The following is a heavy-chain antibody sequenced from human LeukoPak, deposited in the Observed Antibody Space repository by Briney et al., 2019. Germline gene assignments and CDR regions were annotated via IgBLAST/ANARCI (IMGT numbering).Heavy chain of an antibody. D-gene: IGHD3-22*01. J-gene: IGHJ5*02. CDR1: GYTLTELS. CDR2: FDPEDGET. Sequence: ASVKVSCKVSGYTLTELSLHWVRQAPGNGLEWMGGFDPEDGETIYAQKFQGRVTMTEDTSTDTAYMELSSLRSEDTAGYYCATNGDTSLRSKYYYHRANWFDPWGQGTLVTVSS. V-gene: IGHV1-24*01. CDR3: ATNGDTSLRSKYYYHRANWFDP.